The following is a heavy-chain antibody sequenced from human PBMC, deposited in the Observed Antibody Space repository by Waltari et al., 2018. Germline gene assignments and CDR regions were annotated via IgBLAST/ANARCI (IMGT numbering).Heavy chain of an antibody. J-gene: IGHJ4*02. Sequence: EVQLVESGGGLVQPGGSLRLSCAASGFSFSSYAVNWVRQAPGGGVGGVAHISGGGYPIYYADSVKGRFTISRDNAKNSLFLQMNGLRAEDTAVYYCVPMGTSRLTWTDWGQGTLVTVSS. D-gene: IGHD1-7*01. CDR1: GFSFSSYA. CDR3: VPMGTSRLTWTD. CDR2: ISGGGYPI. V-gene: IGHV3-48*03.